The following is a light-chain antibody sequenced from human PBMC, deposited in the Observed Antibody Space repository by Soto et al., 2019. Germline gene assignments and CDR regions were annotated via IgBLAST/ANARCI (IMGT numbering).Light chain of an antibody. CDR2: FGS. CDR3: MQALQTPYT. Sequence: DIVVTQSPLSLPVTPGEPASISCRSGQSLLHSNGRTFLAWYLQKPGQSPQILIYFGSIRASGVPDRFGGSLSGRDFTLHISRVEAEDVGVYYCMQALQTPYTFGQGTKLEI. CDR1: QSLLHSNGRTF. J-gene: IGKJ2*01. V-gene: IGKV2-28*01.